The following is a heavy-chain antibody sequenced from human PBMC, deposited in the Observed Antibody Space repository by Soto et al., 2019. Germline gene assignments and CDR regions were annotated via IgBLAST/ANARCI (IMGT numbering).Heavy chain of an antibody. Sequence: QVQLVQSGAEVKKPGSSVKVSCKASGGTFSSYAISWVRQAPGQGREWMGGIIPIFGTANYAQKFQGRVTSNADESTITAYMELSSLRSEDTAVYYCAHGADGDGYYGMDVWGQGTTVTVSS. CDR1: GGTFSSYA. CDR2: IIPIFGTA. D-gene: IGHD4-17*01. J-gene: IGHJ6*02. CDR3: AHGADGDGYYGMDV. V-gene: IGHV1-69*01.